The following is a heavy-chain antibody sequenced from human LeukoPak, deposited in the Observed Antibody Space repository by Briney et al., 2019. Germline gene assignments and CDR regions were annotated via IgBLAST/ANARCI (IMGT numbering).Heavy chain of an antibody. CDR1: GYSISSGYY. CDR2: IYHSGST. V-gene: IGHV4-38-2*01. D-gene: IGHD2-21*02. CDR3: ATHLVTGYFDY. J-gene: IGHJ4*02. Sequence: PSETLSLTCAVSGYSISSGYYWGWIRQPPGKGLEWIGSIYHSGSTYYNPSLKSRVTISVDTSKNQLSLKLSSVTAADTDLYYCATHLVTGYFDYWGQGTLVTVSS.